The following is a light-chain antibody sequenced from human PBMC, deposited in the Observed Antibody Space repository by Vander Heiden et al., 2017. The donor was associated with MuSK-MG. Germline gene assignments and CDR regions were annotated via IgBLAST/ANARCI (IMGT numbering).Light chain of an antibody. J-gene: IGKJ1*01. Sequence: DIEMTQSPSTLSASVGDRVTITCRASQSIGSWLAWYQQKPGKAPDLLIYKASSLKSGVPSRFSGSGYGTEFTLTISRRQPDDSAPYYCQQNNNYSTWMFGQGTKVEIK. CDR2: KAS. CDR3: QQNNNYSTWM. V-gene: IGKV1-5*03. CDR1: QSIGSW.